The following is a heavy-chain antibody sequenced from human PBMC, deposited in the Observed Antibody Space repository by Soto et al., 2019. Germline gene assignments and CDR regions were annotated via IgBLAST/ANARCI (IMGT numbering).Heavy chain of an antibody. CDR2: ISGSGGST. J-gene: IGHJ4*02. V-gene: IGHV3-23*01. CDR3: ATTRIERFGDSVDY. Sequence: GGSLRLSCAASGFTFSSYAMSWVRQAPGKGLEWVSAISGSGGSTYYADSVKGRFTISRDNSKNTLYLQMNSLRAEDTAVYYCATTRIERFGDSVDYWGQGTLVTVSS. D-gene: IGHD3-10*01. CDR1: GFTFSSYA.